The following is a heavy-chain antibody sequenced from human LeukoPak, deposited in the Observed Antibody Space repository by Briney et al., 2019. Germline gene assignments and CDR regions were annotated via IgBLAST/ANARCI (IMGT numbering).Heavy chain of an antibody. CDR3: ARDRGLRFLEWLLFY. V-gene: IGHV3-23*01. CDR1: GFTFDDYA. CDR2: IIGGAGST. D-gene: IGHD3-3*01. Sequence: GGSLRLSCAASGFTFDDYAMHWVRQAPGKGLEWVSGIIGGAGSTYYADSVKGRFTISRDNSKNTLYLQMNSLRAEDTAVYYCARDRGLRFLEWLLFYWGQGTLVTVSS. J-gene: IGHJ4*02.